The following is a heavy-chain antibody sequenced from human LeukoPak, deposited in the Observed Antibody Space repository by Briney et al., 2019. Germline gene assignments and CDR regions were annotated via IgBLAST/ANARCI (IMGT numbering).Heavy chain of an antibody. CDR2: ISGSGGST. J-gene: IGHJ4*02. D-gene: IGHD2-2*01. CDR3: ASTATVVVPAAIRY. CDR1: GFTFSSYA. V-gene: IGHV3-23*01. Sequence: GGSLRLSCAASGFTFSSYAMSWFRQAPGKGLEWVSAISGSGGSTYYADSVKGRFTISRDNSKNTLYLQMNSLRAEDTAVYYCASTATVVVPAAIRYWGQGTLVTVSS.